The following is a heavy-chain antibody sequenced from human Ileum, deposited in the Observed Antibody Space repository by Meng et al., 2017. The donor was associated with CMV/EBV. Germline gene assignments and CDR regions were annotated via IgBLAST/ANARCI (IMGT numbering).Heavy chain of an antibody. CDR2: ISPNSGGS. CDR1: GYTFTGYY. V-gene: IGHV1-2*02. J-gene: IGHJ4*02. Sequence: ASVKVSCKASGYTFTGYYMHWVRQAPGQGLEWMGWISPNSGGSYYAQKFQGRVTMTRYTSISTAYMELSSLRSDDTAVYYCARGYYYDSSGYSNMGDYWGQGTLVTVSS. D-gene: IGHD3-22*01. CDR3: ARGYYYDSSGYSNMGDY.